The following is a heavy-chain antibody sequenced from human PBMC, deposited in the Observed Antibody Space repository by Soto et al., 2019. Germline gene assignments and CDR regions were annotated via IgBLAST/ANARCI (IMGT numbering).Heavy chain of an antibody. D-gene: IGHD6-25*01. J-gene: IGHJ5*02. Sequence: QAQVVQSGAEARAPGASVKVSCKASGYIFTSYYIHWVRQAPGQGLEYLGVAYPHAATTYVAQKFQGTITVTMDRSTSTVAMELTSLTPEVTGVYYCARERERAYWFDPWGQGTLVTGSS. CDR1: GYIFTSYY. CDR3: ARERERAYWFDP. CDR2: AYPHAATT. V-gene: IGHV1-46*03.